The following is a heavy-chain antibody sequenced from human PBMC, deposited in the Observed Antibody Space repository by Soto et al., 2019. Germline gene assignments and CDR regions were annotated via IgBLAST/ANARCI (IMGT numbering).Heavy chain of an antibody. CDR3: AHNNYYGTGSGD. CDR2: IYWDNDK. CDR1: GGSISSGGTG. Sequence: TLSLTCTVSGGSISSGGTGSDWTWIRQPPGKALEWLALIYWDNDKRYSPSLKSRLTITKDTPKNHVVLMMTDMDPVDTATYDWAHNNYYGTGSGDWGQGTRVTLSS. D-gene: IGHD3-10*01. V-gene: IGHV2-5*08. J-gene: IGHJ4*02.